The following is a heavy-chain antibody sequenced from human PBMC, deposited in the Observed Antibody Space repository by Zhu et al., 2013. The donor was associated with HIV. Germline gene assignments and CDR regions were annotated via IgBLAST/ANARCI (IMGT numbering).Heavy chain of an antibody. CDR3: ARTLVVVRGTWAFDK. Sequence: QVQLVQSGAEVKKPGSSVRVSCKASGGTFSNYVMNWVRQAPGQGLEWMGMITPFFGTRNYAQKFKGRLTMTADESTATAYMELSSLTSDDTAVYYCARTLVVVRGTWAFDKWGQGTVVTVSS. CDR1: GGTFSNYV. D-gene: IGHD2-15*01. CDR2: ITPFFGTR. J-gene: IGHJ3*02. V-gene: IGHV1-69*15.